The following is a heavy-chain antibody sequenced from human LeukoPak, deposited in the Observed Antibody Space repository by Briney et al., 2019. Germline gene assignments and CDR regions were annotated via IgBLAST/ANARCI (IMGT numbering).Heavy chain of an antibody. Sequence: PGGSLRLSCAASGFTFSSYAMSWVRQAPGKGLEWVSAISGSGGSTYYADSVKGRFTISRDNSKNTLYLQMNSLRAEDTAVYYCAKDWGFWSGYRNYFGYWGQGTLVTVSS. V-gene: IGHV3-23*01. CDR3: AKDWGFWSGYRNYFGY. J-gene: IGHJ4*02. D-gene: IGHD3-3*01. CDR2: ISGSGGST. CDR1: GFTFSSYA.